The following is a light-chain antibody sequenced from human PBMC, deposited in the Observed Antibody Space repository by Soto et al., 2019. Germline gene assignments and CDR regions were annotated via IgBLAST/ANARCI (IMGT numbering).Light chain of an antibody. J-gene: IGKJ4*01. CDR2: DAS. V-gene: IGKV3-20*01. CDR1: QNVARNY. Sequence: EIVLTQSPGTLSLSPGERATLSCGASQNVARNYLAWYQQRPGQAPRLLIYDASTRATGIPDRFSGSGSGTDFTLTISRLEPEDFAVYFCQQYARSPLAFGGGTKVAIK. CDR3: QQYARSPLA.